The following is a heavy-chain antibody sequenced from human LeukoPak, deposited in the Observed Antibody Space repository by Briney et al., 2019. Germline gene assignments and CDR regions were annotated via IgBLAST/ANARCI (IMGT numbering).Heavy chain of an antibody. CDR3: ARDAGGKYYYDEGSDY. CDR1: GYTFTSYG. Sequence: GASVKVSCKASGYTFTSYGISWVRQAPGQGLEWMGWISAYNGNTNYAQKLQGRVTMTTDTSTSTAYMELRSLRSDDTAVYYCARDAGGKYYYDEGSDYWGQGTLVTVSS. V-gene: IGHV1-18*01. J-gene: IGHJ4*02. D-gene: IGHD3-22*01. CDR2: ISAYNGNT.